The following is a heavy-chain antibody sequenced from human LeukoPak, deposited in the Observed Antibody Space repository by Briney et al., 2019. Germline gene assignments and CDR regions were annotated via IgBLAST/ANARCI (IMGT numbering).Heavy chain of an antibody. J-gene: IGHJ3*02. CDR2: ISYIGST. CDR1: GGSISSHY. D-gene: IGHD3-16*02. V-gene: IGHV4-59*11. CDR3: AGDRLAVNALDI. Sequence: PSETLSLTCSVSGGSISSHYWSWIRQPPGKGLEWIGYISYIGSTNYSPSLKSRVTISVDTSKNQFSLRLSSVTAADTAVYYCAGDRLAVNALDIWGQGAMVTVSS.